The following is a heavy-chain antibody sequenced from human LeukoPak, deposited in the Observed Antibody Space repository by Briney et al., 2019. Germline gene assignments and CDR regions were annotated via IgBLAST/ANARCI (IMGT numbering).Heavy chain of an antibody. Sequence: ASVKVSCKGSGYTFTSYGISWVRQAPGQGLEWMGWISAYNGNTNYAQKLQGRVTMTRDTSTSTVYMELSSLRSEDTAVYNCARDISSGSYEYFQHWGQGTLVTVSS. J-gene: IGHJ1*01. CDR3: ARDISSGSYEYFQH. D-gene: IGHD1-26*01. V-gene: IGHV1-18*01. CDR1: GYTFTSYG. CDR2: ISAYNGNT.